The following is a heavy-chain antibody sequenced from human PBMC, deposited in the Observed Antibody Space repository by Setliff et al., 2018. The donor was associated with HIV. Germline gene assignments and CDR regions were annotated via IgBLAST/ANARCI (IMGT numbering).Heavy chain of an antibody. J-gene: IGHJ6*03. CDR2: INHDRTT. D-gene: IGHD1-20*01. CDR1: GGSFSGYY. Sequence: KPSETLSLTCAVYGGSFSGYYWSWIRQPPGKGLEWIGEINHDRTTNYNPSLKSRVTISVDTSKNQFSLTLNSVTAADTAVYYCARGMGTRYNYYMDVWGIGTTVTVSS. CDR3: ARGMGTRYNYYMDV. V-gene: IGHV4-34*01.